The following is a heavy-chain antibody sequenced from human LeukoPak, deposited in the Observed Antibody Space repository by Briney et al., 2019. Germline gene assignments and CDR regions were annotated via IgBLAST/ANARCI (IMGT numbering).Heavy chain of an antibody. CDR2: INSDGSST. D-gene: IGHD1-26*01. CDR3: ARAIVGATYDY. Sequence: GRSLRLSCAASGFTFSSYWMHWVRQAPGKGLVWVSRINSDGSSTSYADSVKGRFTISRDNAKNTLYLQMNSLRAEDTAVYYCARAIVGATYDYWGQGTLVTVSS. J-gene: IGHJ4*02. V-gene: IGHV3-74*01. CDR1: GFTFSSYW.